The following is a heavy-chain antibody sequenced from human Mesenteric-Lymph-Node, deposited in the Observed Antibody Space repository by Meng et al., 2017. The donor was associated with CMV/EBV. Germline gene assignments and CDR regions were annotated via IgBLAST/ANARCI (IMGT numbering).Heavy chain of an antibody. J-gene: IGHJ4*02. V-gene: IGHV4-59*01. Sequence: SETLSLTCTISGASISSYYWSWIRQPPGRGLEWIGYIYYSGNTDYNPSLESRVTISIDAPKNQFSLKLSSVTAADTAVYYCARGASISAAFFDYWGQGTLVTVSS. CDR1: GASISSYY. D-gene: IGHD6-13*01. CDR2: IYYSGNT. CDR3: ARGASISAAFFDY.